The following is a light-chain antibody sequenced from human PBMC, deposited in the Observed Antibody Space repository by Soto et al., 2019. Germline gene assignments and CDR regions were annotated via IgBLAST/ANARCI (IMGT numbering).Light chain of an antibody. CDR1: SSNIGTNS. Sequence: QSVLTQPPSVSGPPGQRVTISCSGSSSNIGTNSVNWYQQLPGTAPKLVIYSNHQRPSGVPDRFSGSKSGTSASLAISGLQSEDEADYYCAAWDDSLNGSVFGSGTKLTVL. J-gene: IGLJ1*01. V-gene: IGLV1-44*01. CDR3: AAWDDSLNGSV. CDR2: SNH.